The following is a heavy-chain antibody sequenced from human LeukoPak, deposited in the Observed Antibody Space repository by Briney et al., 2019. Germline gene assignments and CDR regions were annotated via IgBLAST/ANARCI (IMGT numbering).Heavy chain of an antibody. CDR3: ATHDVLDAFDI. CDR1: GDFISNYY. D-gene: IGHD3-16*01. Sequence: PSETLSLTCTVSGDFISNYYWSWIQQPAGKGLEWIGRIYTSGSTNYNPSLKSRVTMSVDTSKNQFSLKLSSVTAADTAVYYCATHDVLDAFDIWGQGTMVTVSS. CDR2: IYTSGST. V-gene: IGHV4-4*07. J-gene: IGHJ3*02.